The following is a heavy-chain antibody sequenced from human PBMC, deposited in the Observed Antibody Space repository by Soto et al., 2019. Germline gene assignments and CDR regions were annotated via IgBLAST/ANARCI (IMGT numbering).Heavy chain of an antibody. V-gene: IGHV4-59*01. CDR3: AKAPGFSKNPFDS. Sequence: SETLSLTCTVSGGFIRGYSWSWIRQPPGKGLEWIGYVYYSGGTNYSPSFKGRVTISVDTTDNQFSLKMNSVTAADTAVYYCAKAPGFSKNPFDSWGQGTLVTVSS. J-gene: IGHJ4*02. CDR2: VYYSGGT. CDR1: GGFIRGYS.